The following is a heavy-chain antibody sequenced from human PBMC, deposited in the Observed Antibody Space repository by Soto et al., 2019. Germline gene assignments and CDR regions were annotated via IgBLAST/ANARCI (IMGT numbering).Heavy chain of an antibody. CDR3: VVYSSSSGRHFDY. D-gene: IGHD6-6*01. CDR1: GYIFSKYW. J-gene: IGHJ4*02. CDR2: IYPGDSDT. Sequence: GESLKISCKSSGYIFSKYWIGWVRQMPGKGLEWMGIIYPGDSDTRYSPSFQGQVTISADKSVTTAYLQWRSLKASDTAIYYCVVYSSSSGRHFDYWGQGTLVTVSS. V-gene: IGHV5-51*01.